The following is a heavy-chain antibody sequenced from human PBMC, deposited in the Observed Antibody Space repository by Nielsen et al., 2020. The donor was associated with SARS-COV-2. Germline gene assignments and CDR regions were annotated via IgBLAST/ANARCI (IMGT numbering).Heavy chain of an antibody. CDR3: ARDRLGIGDY. D-gene: IGHD7-27*01. Sequence: SETLSLTCTVSGGSISSGDYYWSWIRQPPGKGLEWIGYMYNNGNTNYNPSLKSRVTISVDTSKNQFSLKLSSVTAADTAVYYCARDRLGIGDYWGQGTLVTVSS. V-gene: IGHV4-61*08. CDR2: MYNNGNT. CDR1: GGSISSGDYY. J-gene: IGHJ4*02.